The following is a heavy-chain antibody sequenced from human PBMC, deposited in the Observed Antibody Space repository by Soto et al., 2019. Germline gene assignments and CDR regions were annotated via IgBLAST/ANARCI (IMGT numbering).Heavy chain of an antibody. J-gene: IGHJ4*02. D-gene: IGHD3-22*01. CDR1: GYTFTSYY. Sequence: ASVKVSCKASGYTFTSYYMHWVAQAPGQGLELMGILNPSGASTSYAQKFQGRVTRTRDTSTSTVYMELSSLRSEDTAVYYCAREEGYYYDSSGYHLYWGQGTMVTVPS. CDR3: AREEGYYYDSSGYHLY. CDR2: LNPSGAST. V-gene: IGHV1-46*01.